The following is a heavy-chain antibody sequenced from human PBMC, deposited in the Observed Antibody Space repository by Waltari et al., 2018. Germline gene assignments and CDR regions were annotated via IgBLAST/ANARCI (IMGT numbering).Heavy chain of an antibody. D-gene: IGHD3-16*02. CDR3: ARTPMITFGGVIVINWFDP. CDR2: ITPDVGTA. CDR1: GGTFSSYA. V-gene: IGHV1-69*08. J-gene: IGHJ5*02. Sequence: QVQLVQSGAEVKKPGSSVKVSCKASGGTFSSYAISWVRQAPGQGLEWMGRITPDVGTANYAQKSQGRVTITADKSTSTAYMELSSLRSEDTAVYYCARTPMITFGGVIVINWFDPWGQGTLVTVSS.